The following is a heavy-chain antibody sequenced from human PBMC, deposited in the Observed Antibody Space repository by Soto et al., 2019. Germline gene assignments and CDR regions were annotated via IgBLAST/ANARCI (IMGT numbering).Heavy chain of an antibody. CDR1: GDSVSSGY. D-gene: IGHD3-3*01. CDR2: IYYSGST. Sequence: QVQLQESGPGLVKPSETLSLTCTVSGDSVSSGYWSWIRQPPGKGLEYICYIYYSGSTNYNPSLKSRVTISVDTSKNQFSLRLSSVTAADTAVYYCAKTYYDFWSGSKYWYFDLWGRGTLLTVSS. CDR3: AKTYYDFWSGSKYWYFDL. V-gene: IGHV4-59*02. J-gene: IGHJ2*01.